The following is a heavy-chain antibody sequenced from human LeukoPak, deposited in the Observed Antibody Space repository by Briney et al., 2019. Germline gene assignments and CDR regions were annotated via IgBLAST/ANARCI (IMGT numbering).Heavy chain of an antibody. V-gene: IGHV3-30*18. J-gene: IGHJ5*02. D-gene: IGHD3-16*01. CDR2: ISYDGSNK. CDR1: GFTFSSYG. CDR3: AKGGGYNWFDP. Sequence: PGGSLRLSCAASGFTFSSYGMHWVRQAPGKGLEWVAVISYDGSNKYYADSVKGRFTISRDNAKNSLYLQMNSLRAEDTAVYYCAKGGGYNWFDPWGQGTLVTVSS.